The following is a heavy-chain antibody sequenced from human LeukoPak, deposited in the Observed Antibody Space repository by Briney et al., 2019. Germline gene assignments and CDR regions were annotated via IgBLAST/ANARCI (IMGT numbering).Heavy chain of an antibody. V-gene: IGHV4-31*03. J-gene: IGHJ4*02. CDR3: ARTSDILGYFDY. CDR1: GGSISSGGYY. Sequence: SETLSLTCTVSGGSISSGGYYWSWIRQHPGKGLEWIGYIYYSGSTYYNPSLKSRVTISVDTSKNQFSLKLSSVTAADTAVYYCARTSDILGYFDYWGQGTLVTVSS. CDR2: IYYSGST. D-gene: IGHD3-9*01.